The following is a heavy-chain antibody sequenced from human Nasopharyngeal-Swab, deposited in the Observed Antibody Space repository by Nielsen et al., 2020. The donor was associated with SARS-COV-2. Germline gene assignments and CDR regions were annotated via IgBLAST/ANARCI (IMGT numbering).Heavy chain of an antibody. J-gene: IGHJ5*02. CDR3: AKEGATGWFDP. V-gene: IGHV4-59*11. CDR2: ISHNSGT. Sequence: SETLSLTCTVSGVSITSQYWSWIRQPPGKGLEWIGYISHNSGTSYSPSLKSRVTMFLDTSKTQFSLRLRSLNAADTAVYYCAKEGATGWFDPWGQGTLVTVSS. CDR1: GVSITSQY.